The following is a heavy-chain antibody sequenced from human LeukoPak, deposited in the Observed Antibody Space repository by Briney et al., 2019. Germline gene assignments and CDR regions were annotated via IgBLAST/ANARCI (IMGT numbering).Heavy chain of an antibody. CDR3: AREPTYYHDSSGYFLLHYFDY. D-gene: IGHD3-22*01. V-gene: IGHV3-48*04. CDR1: GFTFSSYS. Sequence: PGGSLRLSCAASGFTFSSYSMNWVRQAPGKGLEWVSYISSSSSTIYYADSVKGRFTISRDNAKNSLYLQMNSLRAEDTAVYYCAREPTYYHDSSGYFLLHYFDYWGQGTLVTVSS. J-gene: IGHJ4*02. CDR2: ISSSSSTI.